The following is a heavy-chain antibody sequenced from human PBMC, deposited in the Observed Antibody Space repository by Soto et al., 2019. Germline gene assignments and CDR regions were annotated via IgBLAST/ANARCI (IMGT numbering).Heavy chain of an antibody. D-gene: IGHD3-9*01. CDR1: GGSISSGGYY. V-gene: IGHV4-31*03. J-gene: IGHJ4*02. CDR3: SRTTFYGIFTAYYSLFDY. Sequence: QVQLQESGPGLVKPSQTLTLTCTVSGGSISSGGYYWSGIRQHPGKGLEWIGHISDSGNTYYNPSLKGCVTISVHTSKDPFSLNLGAVSAADTAVYYCSRTTFYGIFTAYYSLFDYWGQGTLVTVSS. CDR2: ISDSGNT.